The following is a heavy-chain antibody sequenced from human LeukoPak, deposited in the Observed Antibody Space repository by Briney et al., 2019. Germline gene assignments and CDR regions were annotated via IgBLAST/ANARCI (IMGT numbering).Heavy chain of an antibody. Sequence: GSSVKVSCKASGGTFSSYAISWVRQAPGQGLEWMGRIIPILGIANYAQKFQGRVTITTDESTSTAYMELSSLRSEDTAVYYCARARIAARSNWFDPWGQGTLVTVSS. J-gene: IGHJ5*02. CDR3: ARARIAARSNWFDP. CDR2: IIPILGIA. V-gene: IGHV1-69*04. D-gene: IGHD6-6*01. CDR1: GGTFSSYA.